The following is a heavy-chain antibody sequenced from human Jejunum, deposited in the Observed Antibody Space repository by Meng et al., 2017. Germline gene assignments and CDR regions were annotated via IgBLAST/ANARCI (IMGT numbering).Heavy chain of an antibody. V-gene: IGHV4-4*02. Sequence: QVKLQESGPGLVKPSGTVSLPCAVSGGYINKENWWSWVRQSPERGLEWIGEIYNGGNTNYNPSLNRRVTMSVDESTNQMSLKLTSVTAADTAVYYCVRGEFAMLARFDFWGQGILVTVSS. J-gene: IGHJ4*02. CDR1: GGYINKENW. CDR2: IYNGGNT. CDR3: VRGEFAMLARFDF. D-gene: IGHD2-2*01.